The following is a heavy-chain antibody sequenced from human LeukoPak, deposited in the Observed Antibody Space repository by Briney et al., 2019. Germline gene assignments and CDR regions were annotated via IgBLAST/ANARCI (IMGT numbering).Heavy chain of an antibody. V-gene: IGHV3-30-3*01. CDR1: GFTFSSYP. J-gene: IGHJ5*02. D-gene: IGHD4-17*01. CDR2: ISSDGGTK. CDR3: ARQTTTWFDP. Sequence: PGGSLRLSCAASGFTFSSYPMHWVRQAPGKGLEWLAVISSDGGTKYYADSVQGRFTVSRDNAKNTLYLQMNSLRAEDTAVYYCARQTTTWFDPWGQGTLVTVSS.